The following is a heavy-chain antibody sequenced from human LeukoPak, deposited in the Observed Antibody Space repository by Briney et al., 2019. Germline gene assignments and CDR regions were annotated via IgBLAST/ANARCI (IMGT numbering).Heavy chain of an antibody. D-gene: IGHD3-10*01. V-gene: IGHV1-2*02. CDR3: ARCRGSGSYYYMDV. J-gene: IGHJ6*03. CDR2: INPNSGGT. CDR1: GYTFTDYY. Sequence: GASVKVSCKASGYTFTDYYMHWVRQAPGQGLEWMGWINPNSGGTNYAQKFQGRVTMTRDTSISTAYMELSRLRSDDTAVYYCARCRGSGSYYYMDVWGKGTTVTVSS.